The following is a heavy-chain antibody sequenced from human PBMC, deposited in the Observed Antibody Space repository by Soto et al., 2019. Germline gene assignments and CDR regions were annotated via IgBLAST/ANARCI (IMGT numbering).Heavy chain of an antibody. J-gene: IGHJ4*02. CDR1: GFTFISYG. CDR2: IWYDGSNK. V-gene: IGHV3-33*01. D-gene: IGHD6-19*01. CDR3: ARDSHVGSGWQLTADY. Sequence: GGSLRLSCAASGFTFISYGMHWVRQAPGKGLEWVAVIWYDGSNKYYAESMKGRFTISRDNSKNTLYLQMNSLRAEDTAVYYCARDSHVGSGWQLTADYWGQGTLVTVSS.